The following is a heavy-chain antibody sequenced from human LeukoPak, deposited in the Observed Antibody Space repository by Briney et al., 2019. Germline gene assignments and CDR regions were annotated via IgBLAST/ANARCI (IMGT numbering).Heavy chain of an antibody. Sequence: SETLSLTCAVYGGSFSGYYWSWIRQPPGKGLEWIGEINHSGSTNYNPSLKSRVTISVDTSKNQFSLKLSSVTAADTAVYYSARGRISGSGSYGHWGQGTLVTVSS. J-gene: IGHJ4*02. CDR3: ARGRISGSGSYGH. D-gene: IGHD3-10*01. CDR2: INHSGST. V-gene: IGHV4-34*01. CDR1: GGSFSGYY.